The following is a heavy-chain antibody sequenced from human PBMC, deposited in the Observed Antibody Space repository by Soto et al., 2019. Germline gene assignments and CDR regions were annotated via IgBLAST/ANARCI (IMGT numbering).Heavy chain of an antibody. CDR3: AKDRKRRWELRNYYYYGMDV. CDR2: ISGSGGST. V-gene: IGHV3-23*01. Sequence: PGGSLRLSCAASGFTFSSYAMSWVRQAPGKGLEWVSAISGSGGSTYYADSVKGRFTISRDNSKNTLYLQMNSLRAEDTAVYYCAKDRKRRWELRNYYYYGMDVWGQGTTVTVSS. CDR1: GFTFSSYA. J-gene: IGHJ6*02. D-gene: IGHD2-15*01.